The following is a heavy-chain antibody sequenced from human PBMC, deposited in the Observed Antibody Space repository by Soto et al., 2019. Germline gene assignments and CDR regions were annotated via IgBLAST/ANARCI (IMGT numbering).Heavy chain of an antibody. J-gene: IGHJ4*02. D-gene: IGHD6-6*01. CDR3: ARDDLSSSFDGALDY. CDR1: GFTFSSYG. V-gene: IGHV3-33*01. Sequence: QVQLVESGGGVVQPGRSLRLSCAASGFTFSSYGMHWVRQAPGKGLEWVAVIWYDGSNKYYADSVKGRFTISRDNSKNTLYLQMNSLRAEDTAVYYCARDDLSSSFDGALDYWGQGTLVTVSS. CDR2: IWYDGSNK.